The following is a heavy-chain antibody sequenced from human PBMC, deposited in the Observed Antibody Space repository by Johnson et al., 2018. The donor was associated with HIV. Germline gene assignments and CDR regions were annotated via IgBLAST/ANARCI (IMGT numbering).Heavy chain of an antibody. D-gene: IGHD1-20*01. Sequence: QVQLVESGGGVVQPGRSLRLSCAASGFTFSSYGMHWVRQAPGKGLEWVAVISYDGSNKYYVDSVKGRFTISRDNSKNTLYLQMNSLSAEDTAVYYCAKGGYNWKFDGFDIWGQGTMVTVSS. V-gene: IGHV3-30*18. J-gene: IGHJ3*02. CDR3: AKGGYNWKFDGFDI. CDR2: ISYDGSNK. CDR1: GFTFSSYG.